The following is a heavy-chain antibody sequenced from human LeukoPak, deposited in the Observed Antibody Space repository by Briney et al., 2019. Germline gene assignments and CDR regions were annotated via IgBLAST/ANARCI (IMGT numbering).Heavy chain of an antibody. V-gene: IGHV3-23*01. CDR2: ISGSGGST. J-gene: IGHJ4*02. CDR1: GFTFSSYA. CDR3: AKGSEYYDILTGYYFPTYYFDY. D-gene: IGHD3-9*01. Sequence: GGSLRLSCAASGFTFSSYAMSWVRQAPGKGLEWVSAISGSGGSTYYADSVKGRFTISRDNSKNTLYLQMNSLRAEDTTVYYCAKGSEYYDILTGYYFPTYYFDYWGQGTLVTVSS.